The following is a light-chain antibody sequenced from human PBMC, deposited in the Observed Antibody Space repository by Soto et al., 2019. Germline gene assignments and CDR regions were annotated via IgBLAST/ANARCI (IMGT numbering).Light chain of an antibody. CDR1: SSDVGGYDY. J-gene: IGLJ1*01. CDR2: EVT. Sequence: QSALTQPASVSGSPGQSIAISCTGTSSDVGGYDYVSWYQQQPDKAPKLMIYEVTKRPSGVSNRFSGSKSGNTASLTISGLQAEDDADYSCSSHKSVCTRVFGTGTKVTVL. V-gene: IGLV2-14*01. CDR3: SSHKSVCTRV.